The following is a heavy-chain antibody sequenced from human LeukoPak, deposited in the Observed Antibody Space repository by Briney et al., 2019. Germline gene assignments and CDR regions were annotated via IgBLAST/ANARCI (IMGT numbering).Heavy chain of an antibody. CDR2: ISGSGDTT. Sequence: GGSLRLSCAASGFTFRGYAMSWVRQAPGKGLAWVSAISGSGDTTYYADSVKGRFTISRDNSKNTLYLQMNSLRPEDTAVYYCAKVGARGCSSSTCFIYWGQGTLVTVSS. CDR1: GFTFRGYA. V-gene: IGHV3-23*01. D-gene: IGHD2-2*01. J-gene: IGHJ4*02. CDR3: AKVGARGCSSSTCFIY.